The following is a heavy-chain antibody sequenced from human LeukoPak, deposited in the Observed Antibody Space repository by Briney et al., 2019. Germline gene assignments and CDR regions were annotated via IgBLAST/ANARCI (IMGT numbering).Heavy chain of an antibody. Sequence: GGSLRLSCAASGFTFSSYSMNWVRQAPGKGLEWVSSISSSSSYIYYADSVKGRFTISRDNAKNSLYLQMNSLRAEDTAVYYCARVIEEVKRYYYYYMDVWGKGTTVTVSS. J-gene: IGHJ6*03. CDR3: ARVIEEVKRYYYYYMDV. D-gene: IGHD2/OR15-2a*01. V-gene: IGHV3-21*01. CDR2: ISSSSSYI. CDR1: GFTFSSYS.